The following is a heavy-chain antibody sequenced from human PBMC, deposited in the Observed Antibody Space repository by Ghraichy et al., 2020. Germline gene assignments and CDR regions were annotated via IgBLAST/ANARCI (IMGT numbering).Heavy chain of an antibody. J-gene: IGHJ3*02. CDR3: ARWELDAFDI. Sequence: LSLTCAASGFTFSSYAMHWVRQAPGKGLEWVAVISYDGSNKYYADSVKGRFTISRDNSKNTLYLQMNSLRAEDTAVYYCARWELDAFDIWGQGTMVTVSS. CDR1: GFTFSSYA. V-gene: IGHV3-30-3*01. D-gene: IGHD1-26*01. CDR2: ISYDGSNK.